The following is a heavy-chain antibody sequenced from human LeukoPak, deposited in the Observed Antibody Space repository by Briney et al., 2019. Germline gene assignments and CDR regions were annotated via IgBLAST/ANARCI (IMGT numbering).Heavy chain of an antibody. V-gene: IGHV1-8*01. J-gene: IGHJ4*02. CDR2: MKSNNGHT. D-gene: IGHD7-27*01. CDR3: ARGPPNWGMVGY. Sequence: ASVKVSCKASGYTFTSFDFNWVRQATGQGLEWMGWMKSNNGHTGYAQKFQGRVTMTRDTSISTAYTELSSLTFEDTAVYYCARGPPNWGMVGYWGQGTLVTVSS. CDR1: GYTFTSFD.